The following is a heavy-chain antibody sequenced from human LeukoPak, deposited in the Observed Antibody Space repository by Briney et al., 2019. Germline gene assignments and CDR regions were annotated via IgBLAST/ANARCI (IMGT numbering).Heavy chain of an antibody. CDR3: ARVGMVRGVIINYGMDV. J-gene: IGHJ6*02. D-gene: IGHD3-10*01. CDR2: IYYSGST. CDR1: GGSISSYY. Sequence: SETLSLTCTDSGGSISSYYWSWIRQPPGKGLEWIGYIYYSGSTNYNPSLKSRVTISVDTSKNQFSLKLSSVTAADTAVYYCARVGMVRGVIINYGMDVWGQGTTITVSS. V-gene: IGHV4-59*01.